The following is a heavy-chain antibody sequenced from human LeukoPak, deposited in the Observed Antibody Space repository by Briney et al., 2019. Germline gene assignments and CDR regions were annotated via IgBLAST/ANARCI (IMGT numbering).Heavy chain of an antibody. D-gene: IGHD5-24*01. J-gene: IGHJ4*02. CDR2: IRYDGSDN. CDR3: AKHSSRNYKFDY. CDR1: GFTLSSYG. V-gene: IGHV3-30*02. Sequence: GRSLRLSCAASGFTLSSYGMHWVRQAPSKGLEWVAFIRYDGSDNYYADSVKGRFTISRDNYKNTLYLQMNSLKAEDTGVYYCAKHSSRNYKFDYWGQGTLVTVSS.